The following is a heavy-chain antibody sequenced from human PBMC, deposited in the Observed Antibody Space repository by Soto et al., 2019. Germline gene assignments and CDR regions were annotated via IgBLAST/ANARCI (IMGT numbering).Heavy chain of an antibody. Sequence: AASVKVSCKASGFTFTSSAVQWVRQALGQRLEWIGWIVVGSGNTNYAQKFQERVTITRDMSTSTAYMELSSLRSEDTAVYYCAADARSNIVVATADIPGMQVWGQGTMFSV. V-gene: IGHV1-58*01. CDR2: IVVGSGNT. CDR1: GFTFTSSA. J-gene: IGHJ3*01. CDR3: AADARSNIVVATADIPGMQV. D-gene: IGHD2-2*02.